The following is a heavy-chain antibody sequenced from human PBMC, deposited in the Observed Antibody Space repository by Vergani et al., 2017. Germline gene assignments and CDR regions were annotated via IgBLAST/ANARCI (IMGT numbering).Heavy chain of an antibody. V-gene: IGHV4-61*02. J-gene: IGHJ4*02. CDR2: IYTSGST. D-gene: IGHD3-10*01. Sequence: QVQLQESGPGLVKPSQTLSLTCTVSGGSISSGSYYWSWIRQPAGKGLEWIGRIYTSGSTNYNPSLKSRVTISVDTSKNQFSLKLSSVTAADTAVYYCARAEWFGDLGWGQGTLVTVSS. CDR1: GGSISSGSYY. CDR3: ARAEWFGDLG.